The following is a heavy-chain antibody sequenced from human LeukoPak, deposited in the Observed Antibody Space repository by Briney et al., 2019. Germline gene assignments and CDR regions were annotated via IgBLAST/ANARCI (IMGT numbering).Heavy chain of an antibody. D-gene: IGHD3-22*01. J-gene: IGHJ4*02. CDR3: ARLGSIVVAEMNY. CDR1: GGTFSSYA. V-gene: IGHV1-2*02. Sequence: ASVKVSCKASGGTFSSYAISWVRQAPGQGLEWMGWINPNSGGTNYAQKFQGRVTMTRDTSISTAYMELSRLRSDDTAVYYCARLGSIVVAEMNYWGQGTLVTVSS. CDR2: INPNSGGT.